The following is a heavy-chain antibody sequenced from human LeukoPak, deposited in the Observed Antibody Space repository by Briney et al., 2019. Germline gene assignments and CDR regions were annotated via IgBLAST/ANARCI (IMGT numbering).Heavy chain of an antibody. CDR2: INYSGST. CDR3: ARLGYYCGSGTDY. CDR1: GGSISSSSYY. J-gene: IGHJ4*02. Sequence: PSETLSLTCSVSGGSISSSSYYWGWIRQPPGKGLEWIGSINYSGSTYYKPSLKSRVTISVDTSKNQFSLNLSSVTAADTAVYYCARLGYYCGSGTDYWGQGTLVTVSS. V-gene: IGHV4-39*01. D-gene: IGHD3-10*01.